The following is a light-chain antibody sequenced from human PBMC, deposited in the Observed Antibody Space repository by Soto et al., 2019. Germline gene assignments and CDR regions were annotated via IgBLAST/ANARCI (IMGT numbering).Light chain of an antibody. CDR3: QQYNNWPV. CDR2: AAS. CDR1: QSVSSN. Sequence: EIVMTQSPATLSVAPGERVTFSCRASQSVSSNLAWYQQKPGQAPRLLIYAASTRATGIPARFSGSGSGTEFTLTISSLQSEDFAVYYCQQYNNWPVFGQGTKVDIK. J-gene: IGKJ1*01. V-gene: IGKV3-15*01.